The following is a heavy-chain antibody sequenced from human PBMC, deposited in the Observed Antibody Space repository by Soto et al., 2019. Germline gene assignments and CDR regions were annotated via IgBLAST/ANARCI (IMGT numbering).Heavy chain of an antibody. CDR3: ARGYSYGPYYGMDV. V-gene: IGHV3-30-3*01. D-gene: IGHD5-18*01. Sequence: AGGSLRLSCAASGFTFSSYAMHWVRQAPGKGLEWVAVISYDGSNKYYADSVKGRFTISRDNSKNTLYLQMNSLRAEDTAVYYCARGYSYGPYYGMDVWGQGTTVTVSS. CDR2: ISYDGSNK. J-gene: IGHJ6*02. CDR1: GFTFSSYA.